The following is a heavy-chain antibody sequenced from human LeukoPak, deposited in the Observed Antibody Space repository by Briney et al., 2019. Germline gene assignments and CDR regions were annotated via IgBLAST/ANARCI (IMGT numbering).Heavy chain of an antibody. CDR1: GGSISSGSYY. V-gene: IGHV4-61*02. Sequence: SETLSLTCTVSGGSISSGSYYWSWIRQPAGKGLEWIGRIYTSGSTNYNPSLKSRVTMSVDTSKNQFSLKLSSVTAADTAVYYCARDYDFWSGSDAFDIWGQGTKVTVSS. CDR2: IYTSGST. CDR3: ARDYDFWSGSDAFDI. D-gene: IGHD3-3*01. J-gene: IGHJ3*02.